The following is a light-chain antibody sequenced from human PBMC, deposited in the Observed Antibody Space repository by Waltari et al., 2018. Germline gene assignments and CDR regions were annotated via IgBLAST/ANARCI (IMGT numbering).Light chain of an antibody. CDR2: GAS. J-gene: IGKJ1*01. V-gene: IGKV3-20*01. CDR3: QHYVRLPAT. Sequence: IVLTQSPGTLSLSPGERATLSCRASQSASRSSAWYQQKPGQAPKLLIYGASTRATGIPDRFTGSGSGTDFSLTISSLEPEDFAIYFCQHYVRLPATFGQGTKVEIK. CDR1: QSASRS.